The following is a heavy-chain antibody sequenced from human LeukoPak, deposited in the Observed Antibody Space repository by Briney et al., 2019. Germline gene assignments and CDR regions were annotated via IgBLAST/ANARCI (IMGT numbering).Heavy chain of an antibody. J-gene: IGHJ4*02. Sequence: GESLKISCQGSGYSFTTYGIGWVRQMPGKGLEWMGIISPGDSKTRYSPSFQGQVTISADRSISTAYLQWSSLKASDTAMYYCARLPLGNWDIYFEYWGQGTLVTVSS. D-gene: IGHD1/OR15-1a*01. CDR3: ARLPLGNWDIYFEY. CDR2: ISPGDSKT. V-gene: IGHV5-51*01. CDR1: GYSFTTYG.